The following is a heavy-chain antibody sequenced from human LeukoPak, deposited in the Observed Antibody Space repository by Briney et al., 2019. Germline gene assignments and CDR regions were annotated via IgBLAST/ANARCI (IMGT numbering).Heavy chain of an antibody. J-gene: IGHJ6*04. CDR2: ISSSGSST. Sequence: GGSLRLSCAASGFTFSSYGMNWVRQAPGKGLEWVSYISSSGSSTYYADSVKGRFTISRDNAKNSLYLQMNSLRAEDTAVYYCAELDITVSASVCGKRATVTPSS. V-gene: IGHV3-48*03. CDR3: AELDITVSASV. D-gene: IGHD3-22*01. CDR1: GFTFSSYG.